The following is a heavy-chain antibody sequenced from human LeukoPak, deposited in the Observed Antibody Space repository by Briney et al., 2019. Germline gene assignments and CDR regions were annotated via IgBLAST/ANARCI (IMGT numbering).Heavy chain of an antibody. Sequence: SETLSLTCTVSGGSISSGGYSWSWIRQPPGKGLEWIGYIYHSGSTYYNPSLKSRVTISVDRSKNQFSLKLSSVTAADTAVYYCARSLLVVSGSYDFWFDPWGQGTLVTVSS. CDR1: GGSISSGGYS. J-gene: IGHJ5*02. CDR2: IYHSGST. CDR3: ARSLLVVSGSYDFWFDP. V-gene: IGHV4-30-2*01. D-gene: IGHD3-16*01.